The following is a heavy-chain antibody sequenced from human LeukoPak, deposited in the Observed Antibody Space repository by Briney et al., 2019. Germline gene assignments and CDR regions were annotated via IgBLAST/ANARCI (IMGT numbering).Heavy chain of an antibody. CDR3: ARDLSVYWYFDY. Sequence: ASVKVSCKASGYTFTIYYMHWVRQAPGQGLEWMGIINPSGGSTNYAQKFRGRVTMTRDMSTTTVYMELSSLRSEDTAVYYCARDLSVYWYFDYWGQGTLVTVSS. D-gene: IGHD1-26*01. J-gene: IGHJ4*02. CDR2: INPSGGST. CDR1: GYTFTIYY. V-gene: IGHV1-46*01.